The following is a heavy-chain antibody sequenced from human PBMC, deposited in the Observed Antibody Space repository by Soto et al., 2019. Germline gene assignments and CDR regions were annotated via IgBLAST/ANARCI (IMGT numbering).Heavy chain of an antibody. CDR1: GGSISSYY. CDR2: IYYSGST. J-gene: IGHJ5*02. V-gene: IGHV4-59*01. Sequence: SETLSLTCTVSGGSISSYYWSWIRQPPGKGLEWIGYIYYSGSTHYNPSLKSRVTISVDTSKNQFSLKLSSVTAADTAVYYCAATYYYGSGSSPWFDPWGQGTLVTVSS. D-gene: IGHD3-10*01. CDR3: AATYYYGSGSSPWFDP.